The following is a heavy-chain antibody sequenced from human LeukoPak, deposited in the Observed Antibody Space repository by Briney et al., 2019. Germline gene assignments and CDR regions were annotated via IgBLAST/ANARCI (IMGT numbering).Heavy chain of an antibody. CDR3: ARLVGFSFTDPFDY. CDR1: GFTFSNAW. J-gene: IGHJ4*02. Sequence: GGSLRLSCAASGFTFSNAWMSWVRQAPGKGLEWVGRIKSKTDGGTTDYAAPVKGRFTISRDNSKNTLYLQMNSLRAEDTAVYYCARLVGFSFTDPFDYWGQGTLVTVSS. V-gene: IGHV3-15*01. D-gene: IGHD3-3*02. CDR2: IKSKTDGGTT.